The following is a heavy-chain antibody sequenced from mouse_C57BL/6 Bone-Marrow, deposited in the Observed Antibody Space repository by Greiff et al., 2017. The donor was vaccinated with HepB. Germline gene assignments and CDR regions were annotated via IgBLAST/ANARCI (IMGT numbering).Heavy chain of an antibody. D-gene: IGHD2-2*01. CDR3: ARSRVNWYFDV. J-gene: IGHJ1*03. CDR1: GYTFTSYW. V-gene: IGHV1-69*01. Sequence: QVQLQQPGAELVMPGASVKLSCKASGYTFTSYWMRWVKQRPGQGLEWIGEIDPSDSYTNYNQKFKGKSTLTVDKSSSTAYMQLSSLTSEDSAVYYCARSRVNWYFDVWGTGTTVTVSS. CDR2: IDPSDSYT.